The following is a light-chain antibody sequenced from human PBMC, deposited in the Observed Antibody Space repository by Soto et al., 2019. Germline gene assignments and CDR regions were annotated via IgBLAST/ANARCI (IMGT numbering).Light chain of an antibody. CDR2: GAF. CDR3: HQYATPSYT. J-gene: IGKJ2*01. CDR1: QSVTSNS. Sequence: IVLTQSPGTLSLSPGERASLSCSASQSVTSNSLAWYQQKPGQPPRLLISGAFNRATGIPDRFSGSASETDFTLTISRLEPEDFAVYYCHQYATPSYTFGQGIKLEI. V-gene: IGKV3-20*01.